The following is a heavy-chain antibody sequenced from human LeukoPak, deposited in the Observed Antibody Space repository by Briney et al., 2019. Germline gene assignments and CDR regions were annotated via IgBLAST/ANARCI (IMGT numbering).Heavy chain of an antibody. D-gene: IGHD2-2*01. CDR3: ARAAGYCSSTSCYPRWFDP. Sequence: ASVKVSCKASGYTFTSYGISWVRQAPGQGLEWRGWISAYSGNTNYAQKLQGRVTMTTDPSTSTAYIELRSLTSDDTAVYYCARAAGYCSSTSCYPRWFDPWGQGTLVTVSS. J-gene: IGHJ5*02. CDR2: ISAYSGNT. V-gene: IGHV1-18*01. CDR1: GYTFTSYG.